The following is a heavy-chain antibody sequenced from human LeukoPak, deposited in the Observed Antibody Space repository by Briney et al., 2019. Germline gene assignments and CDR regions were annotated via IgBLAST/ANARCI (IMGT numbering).Heavy chain of an antibody. J-gene: IGHJ2*01. CDR1: GGSISSGDYY. CDR2: IYYSGST. D-gene: IGHD2-15*01. V-gene: IGHV4-30-4*01. Sequence: SETLSLTCTVSGGSISSGDYYWSWIRQPPGKGLEWIGYIYYSGSTYYNPSLKSRVIISVDTSKNQFSLKLSSVAAADTAVYYCARGGKAAVRFDLWGRGTLVTVSS. CDR3: ARGGKAAVRFDL.